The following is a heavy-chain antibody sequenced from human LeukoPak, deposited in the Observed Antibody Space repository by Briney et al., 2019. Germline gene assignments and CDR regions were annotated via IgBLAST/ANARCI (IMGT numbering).Heavy chain of an antibody. V-gene: IGHV4-39*07. CDR1: GGSISSSSHY. CDR3: ARARSRFGYQVTDY. CDR2: IYYSGST. D-gene: IGHD2-2*01. Sequence: SETLSLTCSVSGGSISSSSHYWGWIRQPPGKGLEWIGTIYYSGSTYYNPSLKSRVTISIDTSKNQFSLKVTSVTAADTAVYYCARARSRFGYQVTDYWGQGTLVTVSS. J-gene: IGHJ4*02.